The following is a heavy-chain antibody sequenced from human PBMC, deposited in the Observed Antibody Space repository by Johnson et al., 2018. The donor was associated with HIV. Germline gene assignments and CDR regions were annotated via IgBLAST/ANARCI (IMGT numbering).Heavy chain of an antibody. Sequence: VQLVESGGGLVQPGGSLRLSCAASGFTFSSYWMHWVRQAPGKGLVWVSRINSDGSSTSYADSVKGRFTISRDNAKNTLYLQMNSLRAEDTGVYFCARVRRKNWNLGDPFDIWGQGTMVTVSS. CDR3: ARVRRKNWNLGDPFDI. D-gene: IGHD1-7*01. V-gene: IGHV3-74*02. CDR2: INSDGSST. J-gene: IGHJ3*02. CDR1: GFTFSSYW.